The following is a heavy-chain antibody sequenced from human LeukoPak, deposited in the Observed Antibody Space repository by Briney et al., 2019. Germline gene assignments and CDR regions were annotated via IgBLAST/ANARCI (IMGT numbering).Heavy chain of an antibody. J-gene: IGHJ4*02. CDR1: GGSISSYY. D-gene: IGHD3-22*01. Sequence: PSETLSLTCTVSGGSISSYYWSWIRQPPGKGLEWLGYIYYSGSTNYNPSLKSRVTISVDTSKNQFSLKLSSVTAADTAVYYCARDTYYYDSSGYYRVFDYWGQGTLVTVSS. V-gene: IGHV4-59*01. CDR2: IYYSGST. CDR3: ARDTYYYDSSGYYRVFDY.